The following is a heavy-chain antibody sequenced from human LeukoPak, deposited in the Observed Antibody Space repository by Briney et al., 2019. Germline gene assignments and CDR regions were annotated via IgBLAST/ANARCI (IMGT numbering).Heavy chain of an antibody. Sequence: PGGSLRLSCAASGFTFSDYYMSWIRQAPGKGLEWVSYIGPTGGTKYYADSVKGRFTISRDNAKNSLFLQTNSLRVEDTAVYYCARVPTTVTYTDYWGQGTLVSVSS. CDR2: IGPTGGTK. V-gene: IGHV3-11*01. CDR3: ARVPTTVTYTDY. D-gene: IGHD4-17*01. J-gene: IGHJ4*02. CDR1: GFTFSDYY.